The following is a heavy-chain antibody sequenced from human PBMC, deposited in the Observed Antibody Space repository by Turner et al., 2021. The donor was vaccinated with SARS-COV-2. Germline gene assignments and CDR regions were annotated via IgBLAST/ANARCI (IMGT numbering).Heavy chain of an antibody. CDR2: INDAGSEE. V-gene: IGHV3-7*01. J-gene: IGHJ6*02. CDR1: GFALSSSW. CDR3: ARVFPTDSSVWYRYYYYYGMDV. Sequence: EVQLVESGGGLVQPGGSRRLSCAASGFALSSSWMNWVRQAPGKGLEWVATINDAGSEEYYVGSVKGRFIISRDNAKNSMYLQMNSLRAEDTAVYYCARVFPTDSSVWYRYYYYYGMDVWGQGTTVTVSS. D-gene: IGHD6-19*01.